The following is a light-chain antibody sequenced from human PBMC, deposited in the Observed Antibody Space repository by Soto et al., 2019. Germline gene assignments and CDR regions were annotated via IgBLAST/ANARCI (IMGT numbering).Light chain of an antibody. CDR1: QSISSW. V-gene: IGKV1-5*03. Sequence: DIQMTQSPSTLSASVGDRVTITCRASQSISSWLAWYQQKPGTAPKLLIYKASSLESGVPSRFSGSGSGTEFTLTISSLQPDDFATYYCQQYNSYPLTFGQGTKVEIK. J-gene: IGKJ1*01. CDR2: KAS. CDR3: QQYNSYPLT.